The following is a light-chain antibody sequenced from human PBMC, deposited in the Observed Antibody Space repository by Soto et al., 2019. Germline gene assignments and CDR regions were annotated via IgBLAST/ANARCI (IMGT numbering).Light chain of an antibody. CDR1: QSVSTSY. CDR3: QQYGSSPRT. J-gene: IGKJ1*01. V-gene: IGKV3-20*01. CDR2: GAS. Sequence: EIVLTQSPGTLSLSPGERATLSCRASQSVSTSYLAWYQQKPGRAPRLLIYGASSRATGIPDRFSGSGSGTDFTLTISRLEPDDFAVYYCQQYGSSPRTFGQGTKV.